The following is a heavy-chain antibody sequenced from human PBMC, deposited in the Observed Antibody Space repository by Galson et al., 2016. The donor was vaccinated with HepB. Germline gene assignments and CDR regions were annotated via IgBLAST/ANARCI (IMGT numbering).Heavy chain of an antibody. CDR1: GYSFNNYW. D-gene: IGHD3-3*01. V-gene: IGHV5-51*03. CDR2: IYPGDSDT. J-gene: IGHJ6*02. Sequence: QSGAEVKKPGESLKISCKGSGYSFNNYWIGWVRQMSGKGLEWMGIIYPGDSDTRYGPSFQGQVTISADKSISTAYLQWSSLKASDTARYYCTRHYDFWGASWYYGMDVWGQGTTVTVSS. CDR3: TRHYDFWGASWYYGMDV.